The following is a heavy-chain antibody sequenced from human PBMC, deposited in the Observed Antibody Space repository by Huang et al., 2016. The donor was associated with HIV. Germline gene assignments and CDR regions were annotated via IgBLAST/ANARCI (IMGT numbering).Heavy chain of an antibody. CDR1: GGSISSGNYY. D-gene: IGHD3-9*01. V-gene: IGHV4-61*09. Sequence: QVQLQESGPGLVKPSQTLSLTCSVSGGSISSGNYYWSWIRQPAGKGREWIGHIYTSGTTIYNSSLKSRVTISVATSKNQFSLKLSSVTAADTAVYYCARLTGYSTFDIWGHGTVVTVSS. CDR2: IYTSGTT. J-gene: IGHJ3*02. CDR3: ARLTGYSTFDI.